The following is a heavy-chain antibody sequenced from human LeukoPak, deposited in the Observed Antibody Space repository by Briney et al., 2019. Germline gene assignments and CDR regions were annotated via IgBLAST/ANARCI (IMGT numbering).Heavy chain of an antibody. CDR1: GGSISSSSYY. V-gene: IGHV4-39*07. CDR2: IYYSGST. CDR3: ARATRAARHFDY. Sequence: SETLSLTCTVSGGSISSSSYYWGWIRQPPGKGLEWIGSIYYSGSTYYNPSLKSRVTISVDTSKNQFSLMLSSVTAADTAVYYCARATRAARHFDYWGQGTLVTVSS. D-gene: IGHD6-6*01. J-gene: IGHJ4*02.